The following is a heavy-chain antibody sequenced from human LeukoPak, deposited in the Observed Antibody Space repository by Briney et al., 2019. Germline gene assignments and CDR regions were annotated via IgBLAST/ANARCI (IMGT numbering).Heavy chain of an antibody. Sequence: GGSLRLSCAASGFTFRSSAMSWVRQTPGKGLEWVSTVSGNGVNTYYADSVKGRFTISRDNSKNTLFLQMNSLRAEDSAVYYCARGSIVAAGISAFDIWGQGTMVTVSS. CDR1: GFTFRSSA. CDR3: ARGSIVAAGISAFDI. V-gene: IGHV3-23*01. D-gene: IGHD6-13*01. CDR2: VSGNGVNT. J-gene: IGHJ3*02.